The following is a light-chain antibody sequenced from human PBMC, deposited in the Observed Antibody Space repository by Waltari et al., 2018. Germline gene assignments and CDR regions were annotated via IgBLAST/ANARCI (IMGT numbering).Light chain of an antibody. CDR3: FSYRRSSTWV. Sequence: QSALTQPASVSGSPGPSITISCTGTSSDVGGSDYVSWYQQHPGKAPKLLIYDVTKRPSGVSNRFSGSKSANTASLTISGLQAEDEADYYCFSYRRSSTWVFGEGTKLTVL. CDR2: DVT. J-gene: IGLJ3*02. CDR1: SSDVGGSDY. V-gene: IGLV2-14*03.